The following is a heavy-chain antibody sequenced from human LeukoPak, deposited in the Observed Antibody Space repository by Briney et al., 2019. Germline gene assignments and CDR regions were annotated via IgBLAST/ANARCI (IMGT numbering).Heavy chain of an antibody. V-gene: IGHV3-30*02. CDR3: AKAQKKYYYDSSGYPNFDY. CDR1: GFTFSSYG. D-gene: IGHD3-22*01. CDR2: IRYDGSNK. J-gene: IGHJ4*02. Sequence: GGSLRLSCAASGFTFSSYGMHWVRQAPGKGLEWVAFIRYDGSNKYYADSVKGRFTISRDNSKNTLYLQMNSLRAEDTAVYHCAKAQKKYYYDSSGYPNFDYWGQGTLVTVSS.